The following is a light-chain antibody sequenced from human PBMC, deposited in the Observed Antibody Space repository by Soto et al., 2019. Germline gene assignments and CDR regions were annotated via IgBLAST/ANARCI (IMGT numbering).Light chain of an antibody. CDR1: QSIINW. V-gene: IGKV1-5*03. CDR2: KAS. J-gene: IGKJ1*01. Sequence: EIPMTQSPSTLAASLGYRLTITCLASQSIINWLGWYQQKPGKAPKLLIYKASSLESGVPSRFSGSGSGTDFTLTINRLQPDDFATYYCQHYNSFPWTFGQGTKVDNK. CDR3: QHYNSFPWT.